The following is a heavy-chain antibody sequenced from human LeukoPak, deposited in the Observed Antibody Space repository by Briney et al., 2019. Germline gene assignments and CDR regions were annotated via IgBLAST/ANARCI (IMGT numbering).Heavy chain of an antibody. D-gene: IGHD3-16*01. V-gene: IGHV1-2*02. CDR3: ARGPWRAFDNWFDP. CDR1: GYTFTGYY. Sequence: ASVKVSCKASGYTFTGYYMHWVRQAPGQGLEWMGWITPNSGGTNYAQKFQGRVTMTRDTSISTAYMELSRLRSDDTAVYYCARGPWRAFDNWFDPWGHGTLVTVSS. J-gene: IGHJ5*02. CDR2: ITPNSGGT.